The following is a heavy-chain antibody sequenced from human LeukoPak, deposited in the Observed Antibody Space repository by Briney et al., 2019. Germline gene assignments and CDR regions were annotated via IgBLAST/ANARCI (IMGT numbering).Heavy chain of an antibody. CDR2: INPSGGST. CDR1: GYTFTSYY. V-gene: IGHV1-46*01. Sequence: GASVKVSCKASGYTFTSYYMHWVRQAPGQGLEWMGIINPSGGSTSYAQKFQGRVTITRNTSISTAYMELSSLRSEDTAVYYCARVPVAGVQLDYWGQGTLVTVSS. J-gene: IGHJ4*02. CDR3: ARVPVAGVQLDY. D-gene: IGHD6-19*01.